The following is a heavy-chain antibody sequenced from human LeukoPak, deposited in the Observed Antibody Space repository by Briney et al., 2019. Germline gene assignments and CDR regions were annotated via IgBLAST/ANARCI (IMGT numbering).Heavy chain of an antibody. D-gene: IGHD4-17*01. CDR3: ARSPLTVTTRLHFDY. V-gene: IGHV3-74*01. J-gene: IGHJ4*02. CDR2: NNSDGSST. CDR1: GFTFRSNW. Sequence: PGGSLRLSCATSGFTFRSNWMHGVRETPGKGLVWGSRNNSDGSSTSYADSVKGRFTISRDNAKDTLYLQMNSLRAEDTAVYYCARSPLTVTTRLHFDYWGQGTLVTVSS.